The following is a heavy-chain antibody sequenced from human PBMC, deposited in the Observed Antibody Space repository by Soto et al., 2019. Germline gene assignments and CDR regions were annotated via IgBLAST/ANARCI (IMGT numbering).Heavy chain of an antibody. V-gene: IGHV1-3*01. CDR1: GYTFTSYA. Sequence: ASVKVSCKASGYTFTSYAMHWVRQAPGQRLEWMGWINAGNGNTKYSQKFQGRVTITRDTSASTAYMELSSQRSEDTAVYYCARHRSGYDPFDSWGQGTLVTVSS. CDR3: ARHRSGYDPFDS. J-gene: IGHJ4*02. CDR2: INAGNGNT. D-gene: IGHD5-12*01.